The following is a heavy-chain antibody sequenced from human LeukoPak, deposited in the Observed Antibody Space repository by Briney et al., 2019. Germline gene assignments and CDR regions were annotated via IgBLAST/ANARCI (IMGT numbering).Heavy chain of an antibody. J-gene: IGHJ5*02. CDR2: TNPNSGGT. CDR1: GYTFTGYY. V-gene: IGHV1-2*02. CDR3: ARGDYGDYVVWFDP. Sequence: ASVKVSCKASGYTFTGYYMHWVRQAPGQGLEWMGWTNPNSGGTNYAQKFQGRVTMTRDTSISTAYMELSRLRSDDTAVYYCARGDYGDYVVWFDPWGQGTLVTVSS. D-gene: IGHD4-17*01.